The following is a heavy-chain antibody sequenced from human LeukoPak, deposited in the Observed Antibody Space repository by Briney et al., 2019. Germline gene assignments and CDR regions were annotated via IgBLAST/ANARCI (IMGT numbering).Heavy chain of an antibody. CDR2: TSSGSSYT. D-gene: IGHD6-19*01. CDR1: GFTFSDYY. J-gene: IGHJ3*02. CDR3: ARRYSNGWYFVFDI. Sequence: PGGSPRLSCAASGFTFSDYYMSWIRQAPGKGLEWVSYTSSGSSYTNYADSVKGRFTISRDNAKNSLYLQMNSLRAEDTAVYYCARRYSNGWYFVFDIWGQGTMVTVSS. V-gene: IGHV3-11*06.